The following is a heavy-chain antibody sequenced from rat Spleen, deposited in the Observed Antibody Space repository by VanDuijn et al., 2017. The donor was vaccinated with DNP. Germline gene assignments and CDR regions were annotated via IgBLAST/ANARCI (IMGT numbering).Heavy chain of an antibody. D-gene: IGHD1-11*01. V-gene: IGHV5-20*01. CDR3: TTDFERGY. Sequence: EVRLVESGGGLVQPGGSLKLSCTASGFTFSDYYMAWVRQAPTKGLEWVTYISYDGSTTDYRDSVKGRFTISRDNAKSTLYLQMDSLWSEDTATYYCTTDFERGYWGQGVMVTVSS. CDR1: GFTFSDYY. J-gene: IGHJ2*01. CDR2: ISYDGSTT.